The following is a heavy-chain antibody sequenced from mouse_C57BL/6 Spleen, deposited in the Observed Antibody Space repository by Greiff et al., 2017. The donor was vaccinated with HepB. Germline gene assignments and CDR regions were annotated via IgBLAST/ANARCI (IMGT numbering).Heavy chain of an antibody. CDR3: TTDGYGFDY. D-gene: IGHD2-2*01. CDR2: IDPENGDT. V-gene: IGHV14-4*01. Sequence: VQLQQSGAELVRPGASVKLSCTASGFNIKDDYMHWVKQRPEQGLEWIGWIDPENGDTEYASKFQGKATITADTSSNTAYLQLSSLTAEVTAVYYCTTDGYGFDYWGQGTTLTVSS. CDR1: GFNIKDDY. J-gene: IGHJ2*01.